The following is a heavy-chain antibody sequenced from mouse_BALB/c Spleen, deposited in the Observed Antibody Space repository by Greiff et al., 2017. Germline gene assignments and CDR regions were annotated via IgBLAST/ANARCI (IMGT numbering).Heavy chain of an antibody. CDR2: IDPANGNT. CDR3: APITTATDY. Sequence: EVKLQESGAELVKPGASVKLSCTASGFNIKDTYMHWVKQRPEQGLEWIGRIDPANGNTKYDPKFQGKATITADTSSNTAYLQLSSLTSEDTAVYYCAPITTATDYWGQGTTLTVSS. CDR1: GFNIKDTY. J-gene: IGHJ2*01. D-gene: IGHD1-2*01. V-gene: IGHV14-3*02.